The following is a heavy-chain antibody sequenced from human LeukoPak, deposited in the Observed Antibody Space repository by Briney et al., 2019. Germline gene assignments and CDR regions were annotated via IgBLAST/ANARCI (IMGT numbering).Heavy chain of an antibody. Sequence: GGSLRLSCAASGFTFSSYWMTCIRQAPGEGLERVANIKQDGSERYYVDSVKGRFTISRDNAKNSLYLQMNSLRAEDTAVYYCARDTGGGYSCYDCWGQGTLVTVSS. CDR1: GFTFSSYW. CDR3: ARDTGGGYSCYDC. J-gene: IGHJ4*02. V-gene: IGHV3-7*01. D-gene: IGHD5-12*01. CDR2: IKQDGSER.